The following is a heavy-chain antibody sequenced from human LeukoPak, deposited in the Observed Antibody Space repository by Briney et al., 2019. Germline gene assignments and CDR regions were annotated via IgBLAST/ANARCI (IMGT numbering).Heavy chain of an antibody. Sequence: ASVKVSCKASGYTFTCYYMHWVRQAPGQGLEWMGWINPNSGGTNYAQKFQGRVTMTRDTSISTAYMELSRLRSDDTAVYYCAREGRGNSDSTYSIDYWGQGTLVTVSS. CDR1: GYTFTCYY. CDR2: INPNSGGT. CDR3: AREGRGNSDSTYSIDY. D-gene: IGHD4-23*01. J-gene: IGHJ4*02. V-gene: IGHV1-2*02.